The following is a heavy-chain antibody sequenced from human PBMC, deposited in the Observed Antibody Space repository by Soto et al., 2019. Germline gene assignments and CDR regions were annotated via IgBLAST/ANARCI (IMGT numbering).Heavy chain of an antibody. Sequence: TAVKESCKAAGFTFTSSAVQWVRQARGQRLEWIGWIVVGSGNTNYAQKFQERVTITRDMSTSTAYMELSSLRSEDTAVYYCAADRSIAARPDYYYYGMDVWGQGTTVTVSS. D-gene: IGHD6-6*01. CDR2: IVVGSGNT. CDR1: GFTFTSSA. V-gene: IGHV1-58*01. CDR3: AADRSIAARPDYYYYGMDV. J-gene: IGHJ6*02.